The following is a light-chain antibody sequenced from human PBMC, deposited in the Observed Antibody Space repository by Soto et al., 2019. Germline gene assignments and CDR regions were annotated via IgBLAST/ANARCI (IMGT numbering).Light chain of an antibody. J-gene: IGKJ5*01. Sequence: EIVLTQSPGTLSLSPGERATLSCRASHSVSSSYLAWYQQKPGQAPRLLIYGASSRATSIPDRFSGSGSGTDFTLTISRLEPEDFAVYYCQQYCSSPPITFGQGTRLEIK. CDR1: HSVSSSY. V-gene: IGKV3-20*01. CDR3: QQYCSSPPIT. CDR2: GAS.